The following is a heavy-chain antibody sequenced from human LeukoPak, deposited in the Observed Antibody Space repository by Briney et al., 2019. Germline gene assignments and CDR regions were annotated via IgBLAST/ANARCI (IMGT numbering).Heavy chain of an antibody. D-gene: IGHD3-10*01. CDR2: INPNSGGT. CDR3: ARQAGGFGELSYYFDY. Sequence: ASVKVSCKASGYTFTGYYMHWVRQAPGQGLEWMGWINPNSGGTNYAQKFQGRVTMTRDTSISTAYMELSRLRSDDTAVYSCARQAGGFGELSYYFDYWGQGTLVTVSS. V-gene: IGHV1-2*02. CDR1: GYTFTGYY. J-gene: IGHJ4*02.